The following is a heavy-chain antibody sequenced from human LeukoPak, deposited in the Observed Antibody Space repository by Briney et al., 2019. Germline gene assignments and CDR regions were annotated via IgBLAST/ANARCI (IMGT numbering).Heavy chain of an antibody. CDR3: ARDPPDY. V-gene: IGHV3-53*01. Sequence: GGSLRLSCAASGFTVSSNYMSWVRQAPGKGLEWVSVICSGGSTYYADSVKGRFTISRDNSKNTLYLQMNSLRAQATAVYDCARDPPDYWGQGTLVTVSS. CDR1: GFTVSSNY. J-gene: IGHJ4*02. CDR2: ICSGGST.